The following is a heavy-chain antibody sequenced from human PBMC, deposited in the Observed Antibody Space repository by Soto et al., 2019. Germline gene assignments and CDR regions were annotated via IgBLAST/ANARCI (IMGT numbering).Heavy chain of an antibody. Sequence: QVQLVQSGAEVKKPGASVKVSCKASGYTFTSYGISWVRQAPGQGLEWMGWISAYNGNTNYAQKLQGRVTMTTYTYMSTYYMHLRYLISDDTAMYYCATGRYDTDYWGQGTLVTVSP. J-gene: IGHJ4*02. V-gene: IGHV1-18*01. D-gene: IGHD3-3*01. CDR2: ISAYNGNT. CDR1: GYTFTSYG. CDR3: ATGRYDTDY.